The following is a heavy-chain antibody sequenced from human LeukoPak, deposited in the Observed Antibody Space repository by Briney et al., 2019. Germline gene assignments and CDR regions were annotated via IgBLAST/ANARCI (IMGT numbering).Heavy chain of an antibody. Sequence: PGGSLRLSCAASGFTFSSYEMNWVRQAPGKGLEWVSYISSSGSNIYYADSVKGRFTISRDNAKNSLYLQMNSLRAEDTAVYYCARVGMATMYFDNWGQGSLVTVSS. CDR2: ISSSGSNI. CDR3: ARVGMATMYFDN. D-gene: IGHD5-24*01. J-gene: IGHJ4*02. V-gene: IGHV3-48*03. CDR1: GFTFSSYE.